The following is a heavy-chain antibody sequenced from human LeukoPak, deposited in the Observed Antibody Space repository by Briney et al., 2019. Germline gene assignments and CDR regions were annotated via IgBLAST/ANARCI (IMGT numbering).Heavy chain of an antibody. CDR2: IYHRGST. CDR1: GRSISSGRYA. CDR3: ARAGSGAYVGGEFDY. J-gene: IGHJ4*02. D-gene: IGHD4-17*01. V-gene: IGHV4-30-2*01. Sequence: PSQTLSLTCSVSGRSISSGRYAWSWIRQPPGKGLEWIGYIYHRGSTYYNPSLKSRLTISVDRSKNQSSLQLSSVTAADTAVYYSARAGSGAYVGGEFDYWGQGTLVTVSS.